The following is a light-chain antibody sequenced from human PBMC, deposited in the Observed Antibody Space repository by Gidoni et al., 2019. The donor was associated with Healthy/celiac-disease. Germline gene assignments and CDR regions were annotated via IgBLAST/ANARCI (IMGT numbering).Light chain of an antibody. CDR1: SGSIASNY. V-gene: IGLV6-57*04. J-gene: IGLJ2*01. CDR3: QSYDSSNPVV. Sequence: NSMLPKPHSVSESPGKSVTISCTRSSGSIASNYVQWYQQRPGIAPTTVIYEDNQRPSGVPDRFSGSIDSSSNSASLTISGLKTEDEADYYCQSYDSSNPVVFGGGTKLTVL. CDR2: EDN.